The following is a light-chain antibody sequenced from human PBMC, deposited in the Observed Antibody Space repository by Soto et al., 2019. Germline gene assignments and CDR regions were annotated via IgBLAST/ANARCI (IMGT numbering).Light chain of an antibody. Sequence: QSVLTQPPSVSGAPGQRVTISCTGSSSNIGAGYDVPWYQQHPGTAPKLLIYGNSNRPSGVPDRFSGSKYGTSASLAITGLQAEDEADYYCQSYDSSLTWVFVAGTQLTVL. V-gene: IGLV1-40*01. CDR2: GNS. J-gene: IGLJ3*02. CDR1: SSNIGAGYD. CDR3: QSYDSSLTWV.